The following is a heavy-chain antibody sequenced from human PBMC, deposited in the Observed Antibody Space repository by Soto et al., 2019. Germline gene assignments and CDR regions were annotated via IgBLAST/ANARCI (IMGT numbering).Heavy chain of an antibody. CDR3: AKDPIWRYYASGSYSPPDY. V-gene: IGHV3-30*18. J-gene: IGHJ4*02. CDR2: ISYDGSNK. D-gene: IGHD3-10*01. Sequence: QVQLVESGGGVVQPGRSLRLSCVASEFTFSNYGMHWVRQAPGKGLEWVAVISYDGSNKYYADSVKGRFTISRDNSKNTLYLQMNSLRADDTAVYYCAKDPIWRYYASGSYSPPDYWGQGTLITVSS. CDR1: EFTFSNYG.